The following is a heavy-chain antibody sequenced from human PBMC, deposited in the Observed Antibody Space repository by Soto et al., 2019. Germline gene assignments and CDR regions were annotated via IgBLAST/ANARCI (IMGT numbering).Heavy chain of an antibody. CDR3: ARVPSLRFLEWFPSYGMDV. CDR2: IYYSGST. J-gene: IGHJ6*02. CDR1: GGSISSGDYY. Sequence: NPSETLSLTCTVSGGSISSGDYYWSWIRQPPGKGLEWIGYIYYSGSTYYNPSLKSRVTISVDTSKNQFSLKLSSVTAADTAVYYCARVPSLRFLEWFPSYGMDVWGQGTTVTVSS. V-gene: IGHV4-30-4*01. D-gene: IGHD3-3*01.